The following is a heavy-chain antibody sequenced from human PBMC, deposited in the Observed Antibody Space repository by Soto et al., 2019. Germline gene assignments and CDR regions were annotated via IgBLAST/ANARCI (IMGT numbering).Heavy chain of an antibody. J-gene: IGHJ4*02. CDR3: ATAYMVRGVMKYFDY. Sequence: GASVKVSCKVSGYTLTELSMHWVRQAPGKGLEWMGGFDPDDGETIYAQKFQGRVTMTEDTSTDTAYMELSSLRSEDTAVYYCATAYMVRGVMKYFDYRGQGTLVTVSS. CDR1: GYTLTELS. D-gene: IGHD3-10*01. V-gene: IGHV1-24*01. CDR2: FDPDDGET.